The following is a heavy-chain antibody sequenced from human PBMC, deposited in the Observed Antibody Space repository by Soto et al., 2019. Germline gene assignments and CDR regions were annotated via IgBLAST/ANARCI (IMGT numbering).Heavy chain of an antibody. CDR3: ARDRRGYSYGYYYYYGMDV. D-gene: IGHD5-18*01. V-gene: IGHV1-8*01. J-gene: IGHJ6*02. CDR1: GYTFTSYG. CDR2: MNPNSGNT. Sequence: ASVKVSCKASGYTFTSYGINWVRQATGQGLEWMGWMNPNSGNTGYAQKFQGRVTMTRNTSISTAYMELSSLRSEDTAVYYCARDRRGYSYGYYYYYGMDVWGQGTTVTVSS.